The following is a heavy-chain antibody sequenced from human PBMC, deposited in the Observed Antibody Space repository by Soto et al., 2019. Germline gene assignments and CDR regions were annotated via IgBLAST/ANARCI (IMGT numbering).Heavy chain of an antibody. CDR2: IYYSGST. CDR1: GGSISSSSYY. V-gene: IGHV4-39*01. D-gene: IGHD3-10*01. CDR3: ARLFLWGYYYGSGSFNWFDP. Sequence: SETLSLTCTVSGGSISSSSYYWGWIRQPPGKGLEWIGSIYYSGSTYYNPSLKSRVTISVDTSKNQFSLKLSSVTAADTAVYYCARLFLWGYYYGSGSFNWFDPWGQGTLVTVSS. J-gene: IGHJ5*02.